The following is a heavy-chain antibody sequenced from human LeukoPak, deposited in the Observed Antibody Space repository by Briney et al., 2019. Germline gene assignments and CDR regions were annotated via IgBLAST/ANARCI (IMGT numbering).Heavy chain of an antibody. Sequence: SETLSLTCTVSGGSISSYYWSWIRQPPGKGLEWIGYIYYSGSTNYNPSLKSRVTISVDTSKNQFSLKLSSVTAADPAVYYCARVVRVEWLLSEDYFDYWGREPWSPSPQ. CDR1: GGSISSYY. CDR2: IYYSGST. D-gene: IGHD3-3*01. V-gene: IGHV4-59*01. J-gene: IGHJ4*02. CDR3: ARVVRVEWLLSEDYFDY.